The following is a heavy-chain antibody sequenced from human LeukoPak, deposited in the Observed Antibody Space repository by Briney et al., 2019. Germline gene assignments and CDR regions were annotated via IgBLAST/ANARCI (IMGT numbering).Heavy chain of an antibody. V-gene: IGHV1-2*02. CDR3: ARLKRAIAAAGTSLRGWFDP. D-gene: IGHD6-13*01. Sequence: ASVKVSCKASGYTFSGYCMHWVRQAPGQGLEWMGWINPKSGGTNEAQKFHDRVTMTRDTSIRTAYMEVSRLRSDDTAVYYCARLKRAIAAAGTSLRGWFDPWGQGTLVTVSS. CDR1: GYTFSGYC. J-gene: IGHJ5*02. CDR2: INPKSGGT.